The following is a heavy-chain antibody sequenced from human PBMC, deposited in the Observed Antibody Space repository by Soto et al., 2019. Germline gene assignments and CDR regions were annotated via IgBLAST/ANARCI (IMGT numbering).Heavy chain of an antibody. V-gene: IGHV6-1*01. CDR2: TYYRSKWYD. CDR1: GDSVSSNSAA. D-gene: IGHD3-10*01. J-gene: IGHJ6*02. CDR3: AGVTSFRGIDV. Sequence: QTLSLTCAISGDSVSSNSAAWNWLRHSPSSGLEWLGWTYYRSKWYDDYALSVKSRITVNPDTSKNQCSLHLDSVIPEDTAVYYCAGVTSFRGIDVWGQGTPVTVSS.